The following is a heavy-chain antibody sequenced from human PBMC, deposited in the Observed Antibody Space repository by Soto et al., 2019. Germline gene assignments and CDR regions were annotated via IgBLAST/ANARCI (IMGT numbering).Heavy chain of an antibody. CDR1: GDSIRNGFYY. D-gene: IGHD1-1*01. J-gene: IGHJ5*02. CDR3: ATNETTRPGFNP. Sequence: QVQLQESGPGLVKPSQTLSLICTVSGDSIRNGFYYWGWIRQHPGKGLEWIGNIYYFGSTSYKPYLKSRVTVSIVRSRNQFSLTVNSVTAADTAVYYCATNETTRPGFNPWGQGTLVIVSS. V-gene: IGHV4-31*03. CDR2: IYYFGST.